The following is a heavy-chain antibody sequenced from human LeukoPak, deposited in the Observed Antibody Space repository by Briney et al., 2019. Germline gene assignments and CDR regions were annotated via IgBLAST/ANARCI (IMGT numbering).Heavy chain of an antibody. D-gene: IGHD6-19*01. Sequence: GGSLRLPCAASGFTFSEYAMHWVRQAPGKGLEWVAVIWYDGKHKYYADSVKGRFTISRDNSKNTLFLNMNSLRADDTAVYYCAKDRAVAGTDARYYFDSWGQGTLVTVSA. CDR2: IWYDGKHK. CDR1: GFTFSEYA. J-gene: IGHJ4*02. V-gene: IGHV3-33*06. CDR3: AKDRAVAGTDARYYFDS.